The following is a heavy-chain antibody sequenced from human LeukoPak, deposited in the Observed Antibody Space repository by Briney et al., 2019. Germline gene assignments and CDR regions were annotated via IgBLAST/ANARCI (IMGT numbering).Heavy chain of an antibody. V-gene: IGHV1-69*04. CDR2: IIPILGIA. D-gene: IGHD6-13*01. Sequence: ASVKVSCKASGCTFSSYAISWVRQAPGQGLEWMGRIIPILGIANYAQKFQGRVTITADKSTSTAYMALSSLRSEDTDVYYCARDLVPRKEDYYYYYGMDVWGQGTTVTVSS. CDR1: GCTFSSYA. CDR3: ARDLVPRKEDYYYYYGMDV. J-gene: IGHJ6*02.